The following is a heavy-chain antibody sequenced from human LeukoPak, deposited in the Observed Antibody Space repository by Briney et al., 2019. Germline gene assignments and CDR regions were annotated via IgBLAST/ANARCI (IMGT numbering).Heavy chain of an antibody. Sequence: SVKVSCKASGGIFSNYAISWVRQAPGQGLEWMGGIIPIFGIPNYAQKFQGRVTITTDESTSTAFMELTSLRAEDTAVYYCARDLKDCSIVSCSLWANNYFDSWGQGTLVTVSS. J-gene: IGHJ4*02. CDR2: IIPIFGIP. CDR1: GGIFSNYA. CDR3: ARDLKDCSIVSCSLWANNYFDS. D-gene: IGHD2-2*01. V-gene: IGHV1-69*05.